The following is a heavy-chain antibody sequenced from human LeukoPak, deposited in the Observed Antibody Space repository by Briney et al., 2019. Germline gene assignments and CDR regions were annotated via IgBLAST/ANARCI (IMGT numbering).Heavy chain of an antibody. CDR1: GYDFINYG. Sequence: ASVKVSCKASGYDFINYGISWVRQAPGQGLEWMGWRSIYNGNTDYKLQGRVTMTTDTSTNTAYTEVRGLRSDDTAVYYCARGGPFPSSSSSREYYLDYWGQGTLVTVSS. J-gene: IGHJ4*02. D-gene: IGHD6-6*01. CDR3: ARGGPFPSSSSSREYYLDY. CDR2: RSIYNGNT. V-gene: IGHV1-18*01.